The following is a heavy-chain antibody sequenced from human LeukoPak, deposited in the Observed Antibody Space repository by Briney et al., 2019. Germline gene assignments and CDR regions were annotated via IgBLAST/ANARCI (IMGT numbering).Heavy chain of an antibody. V-gene: IGHV1-69-2*01. CDR2: VDPEDGET. CDR3: ATLPIAARMFDY. Sequence: ASVKVSCKASGYTFTDYYMHWVQQAPGKGLEWMGRVDPEDGETIYAEKFQGRVTITADTSTDTAYMELSSLRSEDTAVYYCATLPIAARMFDYWGQGTLVTVSS. D-gene: IGHD6-6*01. J-gene: IGHJ4*02. CDR1: GYTFTDYY.